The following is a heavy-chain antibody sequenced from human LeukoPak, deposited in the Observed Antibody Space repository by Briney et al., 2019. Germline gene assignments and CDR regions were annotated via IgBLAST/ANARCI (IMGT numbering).Heavy chain of an antibody. CDR3: ARVLGGGDAFDI. V-gene: IGHV4-34*01. CDR1: GGSFSGYY. D-gene: IGHD1-26*01. J-gene: IGHJ3*02. CDR2: INRSGST. Sequence: SETLSLTCAVYGGSFSGYYWSWIRQPPGKGLEWIGEINRSGSTNSNPSLKSRVTISADTSKNQFSLKLSSLTAADTAVYYCARVLGGGDAFDIWGQGTMVTVSS.